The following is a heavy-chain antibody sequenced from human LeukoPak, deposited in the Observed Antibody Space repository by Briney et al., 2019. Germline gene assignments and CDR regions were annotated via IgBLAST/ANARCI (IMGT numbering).Heavy chain of an antibody. J-gene: IGHJ4*02. V-gene: IGHV1-46*04. CDR3: ARSYGSGSHFDY. Sequence: ASVKVSCKASGYTFTSYYMHWVRQAPGQGLEWVGIINPSGGSTSYAQKLQGRVTMTRDTSTSTVYLELSSLRSEDTAVYYCARSYGSGSHFDYWGQGTLVTVSS. CDR2: INPSGGST. D-gene: IGHD3-10*01. CDR1: GYTFTSYY.